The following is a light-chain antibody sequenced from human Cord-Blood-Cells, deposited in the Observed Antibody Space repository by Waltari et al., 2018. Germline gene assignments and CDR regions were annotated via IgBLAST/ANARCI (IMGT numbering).Light chain of an antibody. V-gene: IGLV2-14*01. CDR3: SSYTSSSSWV. CDR2: DVS. Sequence: QSALTQPASVSGSPGQSITLPCPGTSSDFGCSHSVSWYEQHPGKAPKLLIYDVSNRPSGVSNRFSGSKSGNTASLTISGLQAEDEADYYCSSYTSSSSWVFGGGTKLTVL. J-gene: IGLJ3*02. CDR1: SSDFGCSHS.